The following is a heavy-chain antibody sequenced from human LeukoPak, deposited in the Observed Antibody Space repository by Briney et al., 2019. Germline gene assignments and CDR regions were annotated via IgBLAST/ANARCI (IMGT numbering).Heavy chain of an antibody. CDR3: AREALYCSSTSCYNWFDP. V-gene: IGHV4-59*01. CDR1: GGSISNYY. D-gene: IGHD2-2*01. Sequence: PSETLSLTCTVSGGSISNYYWSRIRQPPGKGLEWIGYIYYSGSTNYNPSLKSRVTISVDTSKNQFSLKLSSVTAADTAVYYCAREALYCSSTSCYNWFDPWGQGTLVTVSS. J-gene: IGHJ5*02. CDR2: IYYSGST.